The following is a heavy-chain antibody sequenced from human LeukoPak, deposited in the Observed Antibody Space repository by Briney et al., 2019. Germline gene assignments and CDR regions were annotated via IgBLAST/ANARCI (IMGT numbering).Heavy chain of an antibody. D-gene: IGHD6-19*01. V-gene: IGHV1-8*01. Sequence: ASVKVSCKASGYTFSSFDMNWVRQAPGQGLEWMGWINPNSDNTVYGQKFQGTLTLTRDTSTSTAYMELSSLTSDDTAVYFCARSVAGQGYWGQGTLVTVSS. CDR2: INPNSDNT. CDR1: GYTFSSFD. CDR3: ARSVAGQGY. J-gene: IGHJ4*02.